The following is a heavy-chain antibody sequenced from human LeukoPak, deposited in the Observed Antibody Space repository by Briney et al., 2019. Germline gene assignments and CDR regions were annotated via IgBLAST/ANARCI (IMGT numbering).Heavy chain of an antibody. D-gene: IGHD4-23*01. CDR2: IGTDGYS. CDR3: ARGTIGGNPASAY. J-gene: IGHJ4*02. CDR1: GFTFSTYE. V-gene: IGHV3-21*06. Sequence: GGSLRLSCAASGFTFSTYEMKWVRQAPGKGLEWVSSIGTDGYSYSAVSVKGRFTISRDNAKSTLYLQMDSLTVEDTALYYCARGTIGGNPASAYWGQGTLVTVSS.